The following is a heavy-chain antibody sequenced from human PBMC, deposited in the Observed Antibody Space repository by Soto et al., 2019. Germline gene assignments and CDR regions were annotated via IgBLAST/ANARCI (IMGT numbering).Heavy chain of an antibody. D-gene: IGHD6-19*01. CDR2: IYPGDSDT. V-gene: IGHV5-51*01. J-gene: IGHJ4*02. CDR3: ARLHRIAVAGNPYFDY. Sequence: GESMKISCKGSGYSFTIYCIGWVRQMPGKGLEWMGIIYPGDSDTTYSPSFQGQVTISADKSISTAYLQWSSLKASDTAMYYCARLHRIAVAGNPYFDYWGQGTLVTVSS. CDR1: GYSFTIYC.